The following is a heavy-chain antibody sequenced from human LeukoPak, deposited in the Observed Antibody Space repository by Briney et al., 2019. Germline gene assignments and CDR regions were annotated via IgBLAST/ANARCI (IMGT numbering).Heavy chain of an antibody. CDR1: GYTFTSYA. J-gene: IGHJ4*02. CDR2: INAGNGNT. V-gene: IGHV1-3*01. CDR3: ARDLGLSYDFWSGYYNSPLDY. D-gene: IGHD3-3*01. Sequence: ASVKVSCKASGYTFTSYAMHWVRQAPGQRLEWMGWINAGNGNTKYSQKFQGRVTITRDTSASTAYMELSSLRSEDTAVYYCARDLGLSYDFWSGYYNSPLDYWGQGTLVTVSS.